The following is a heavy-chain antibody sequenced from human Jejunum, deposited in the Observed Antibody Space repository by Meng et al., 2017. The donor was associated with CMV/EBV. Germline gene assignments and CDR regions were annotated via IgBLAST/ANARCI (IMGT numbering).Heavy chain of an antibody. Sequence: VRQDPGKGLEWVSAISGSDSSTFYADSVKGRFTISRDNSENTLYLQMNSLRAEDTAVYFCAKSAFFSYCTSSNCQGGYYYYHGLDVWGQGTPVTVSS. CDR2: ISGSDSST. CDR3: AKSAFFSYCTSSNCQGGYYYYHGLDV. V-gene: IGHV3-23*01. J-gene: IGHJ6*02. D-gene: IGHD2-2*01.